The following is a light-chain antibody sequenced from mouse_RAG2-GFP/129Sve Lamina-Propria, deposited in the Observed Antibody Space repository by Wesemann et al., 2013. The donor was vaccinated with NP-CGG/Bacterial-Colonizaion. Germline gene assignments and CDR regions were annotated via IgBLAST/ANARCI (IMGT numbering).Light chain of an antibody. V-gene: IGKV4-57*01. Sequence: QIVLTQSPAIMSASPGEKVTITCSASSSVSYMYWFQQKPGTSPKLWIYRTSNLASGVPARFSGSGSGTSYSLTISSMEAEDAATYYCQQRSSYPIFTFGSGTKLEIK. CDR2: RTS. CDR3: QQRSSYPIFT. J-gene: IGKJ4*01. CDR1: SSVSY.